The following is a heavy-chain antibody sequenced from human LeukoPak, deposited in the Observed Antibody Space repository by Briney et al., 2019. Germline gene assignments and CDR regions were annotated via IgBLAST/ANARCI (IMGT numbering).Heavy chain of an antibody. CDR2: IYSGGST. V-gene: IGHV3-53*01. Sequence: GGSLRLSCAASGFTVSSNYMSWVRQAPGKGLEWVSVIYSGGSTYYADSVKGRFTISRDNSKNTLYLQMNSLRAEDTAVYYCARGGASGSYFPHDAFDIWGQGTMVTVSS. CDR1: GFTVSSNY. D-gene: IGHD1-26*01. J-gene: IGHJ3*02. CDR3: ARGGASGSYFPHDAFDI.